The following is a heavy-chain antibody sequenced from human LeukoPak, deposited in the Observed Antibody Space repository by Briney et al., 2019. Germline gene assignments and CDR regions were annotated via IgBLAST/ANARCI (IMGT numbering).Heavy chain of an antibody. V-gene: IGHV3-21*01. D-gene: IGHD2-8*01. CDR1: GFTFSSYS. J-gene: IGHJ4*02. Sequence: KPGGSLRLSCAASGFTFSSYSMNWVRQAPGKGLEWVSSISSSSSYIYYADSVKGRFTISRDNAKNSLYLQMNSLRAEDTAVYYCARAYCTNGVCYFFDYWGQGTLVTVSS. CDR3: ARAYCTNGVCYFFDY. CDR2: ISSSSSYI.